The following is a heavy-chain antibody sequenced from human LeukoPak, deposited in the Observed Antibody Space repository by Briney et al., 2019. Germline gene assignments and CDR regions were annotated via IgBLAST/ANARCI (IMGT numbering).Heavy chain of an antibody. D-gene: IGHD6-19*01. CDR2: ISYDRSNK. J-gene: IGHJ4*02. CDR1: GFTFSSYA. CDR3: ARPAKSYSSGWYYFDY. V-gene: IGHV3-30-3*01. Sequence: PGGSLRLSCAASGFTFSSYAMHWVRQAPGKGLEWVAVISYDRSNKYYADSVKGRFTISRDNSKNTLYLQMNSLRAEDTAVYYCARPAKSYSSGWYYFDYWGQGTLVTVSS.